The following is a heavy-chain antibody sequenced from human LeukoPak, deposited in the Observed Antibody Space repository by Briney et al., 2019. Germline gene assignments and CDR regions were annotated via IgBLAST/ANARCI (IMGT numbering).Heavy chain of an antibody. CDR1: GLTFSSYA. V-gene: IGHV3-23*01. CDR3: AKTPGYSGYDYLDY. CDR2: ISGGGYST. D-gene: IGHD5-12*01. J-gene: IGHJ4*02. Sequence: PGGSPRLSCAASGLTFSSYAMSWVRQAPGKGLEWVSAISGGGYSTYYADSVKGRFTISRDNSKNTLYLQMNSLRAEDTAVYYCAKTPGYSGYDYLDYWGQGTLVTVSS.